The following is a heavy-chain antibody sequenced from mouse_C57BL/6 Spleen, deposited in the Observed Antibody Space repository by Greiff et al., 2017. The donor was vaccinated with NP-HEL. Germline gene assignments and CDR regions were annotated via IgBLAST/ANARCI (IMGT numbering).Heavy chain of an antibody. CDR1: GYAFSSSW. Sequence: VKLVESGPELVKPGASVKISCKASGYAFSSSWMNWVKQRPGKGLEWIGRIYPGDGDTNYNGKFKGKATLTADKSSSTAYMQLSSLTSEDSAVYFCARSVYYGNCYAMDYWGQGTSVTVSS. V-gene: IGHV1-82*01. CDR3: ARSVYYGNCYAMDY. D-gene: IGHD2-1*01. J-gene: IGHJ4*01. CDR2: IYPGDGDT.